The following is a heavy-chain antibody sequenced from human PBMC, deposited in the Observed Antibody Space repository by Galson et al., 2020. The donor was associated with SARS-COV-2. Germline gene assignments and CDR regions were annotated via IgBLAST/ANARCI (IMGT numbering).Heavy chain of an antibody. Sequence: GESLKISCKGSGYSFTSYWIGWVRQMPGKGLEWMGIIYPGDSDTRYSPSFQGQVTISADKSISTAYLQWSSLKASDTAMYYCARHGEYYDFCSGYYRDYMDVWGKGTTVTVSS. CDR3: ARHGEYYDFCSGYYRDYMDV. CDR1: GYSFTSYW. V-gene: IGHV5-51*01. J-gene: IGHJ6*03. CDR2: IYPGDSDT. D-gene: IGHD3-3*01.